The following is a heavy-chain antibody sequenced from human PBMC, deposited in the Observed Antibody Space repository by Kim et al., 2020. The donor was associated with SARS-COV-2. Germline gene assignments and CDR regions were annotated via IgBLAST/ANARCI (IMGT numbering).Heavy chain of an antibody. CDR1: GFTFNKYD. CDR3: ATRLSGY. Sequence: GGSLRLSCAAFGFTFNKYDMSWVRQAPGKGLEWVSVIHESGGRTSYADSVKGRFTISRDNSKNTLYLQMNSLRVEDTAVYYCATRLSGYWGQGALVTVSS. CDR2: IHESGGRT. J-gene: IGHJ4*02. V-gene: IGHV3-23*01. D-gene: IGHD6-6*01.